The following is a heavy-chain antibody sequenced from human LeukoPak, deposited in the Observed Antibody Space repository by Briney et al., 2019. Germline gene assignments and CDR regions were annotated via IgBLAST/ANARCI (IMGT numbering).Heavy chain of an antibody. CDR1: GFTLNSYQ. J-gene: IGHJ4*02. Sequence: GGPLRLSCAVSGFTLNSYQMNWVRQAPGEGLEWVSYISSSGNTIYYADSVKGRFTISRDNAKNSLYLQMNSLRAEDTAVYYCARALDYGDFDYWGQGTLVTVSS. CDR2: ISSSGNTI. V-gene: IGHV3-48*03. D-gene: IGHD4-17*01. CDR3: ARALDYGDFDY.